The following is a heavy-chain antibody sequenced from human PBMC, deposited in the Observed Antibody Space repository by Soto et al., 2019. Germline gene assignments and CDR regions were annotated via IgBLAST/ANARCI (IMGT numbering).Heavy chain of an antibody. CDR2: IIPIFGTA. J-gene: IGHJ6*02. Sequence: ASVKVSCKASGGTFSSYAISWVRQAPGQGLEWMGGIIPIFGTANYAQKFQGRVTITADESTSTAYMELSSLRSEDTAVYYCARGGGLVVPADNYYYYYGMDVWGQGTTVTVSS. CDR3: ARGGGLVVPADNYYYYYGMDV. V-gene: IGHV1-69*13. CDR1: GGTFSSYA. D-gene: IGHD2-2*01.